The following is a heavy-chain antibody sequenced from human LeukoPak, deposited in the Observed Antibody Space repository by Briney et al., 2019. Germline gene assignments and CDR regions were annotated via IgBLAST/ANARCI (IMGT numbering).Heavy chain of an antibody. Sequence: ETLSLTCTVSGGSISSYYWSWIRQPPGKGLEWIGYIYYSGSTNYNPSLKSRVTISVDTSKNQFSLKLSSVTAADTAVYYCARASIAADSSYAFDIWGQGTMVTVSS. D-gene: IGHD6-13*01. J-gene: IGHJ3*02. V-gene: IGHV4-59*01. CDR2: IYYSGST. CDR1: GGSISSYY. CDR3: ARASIAADSSYAFDI.